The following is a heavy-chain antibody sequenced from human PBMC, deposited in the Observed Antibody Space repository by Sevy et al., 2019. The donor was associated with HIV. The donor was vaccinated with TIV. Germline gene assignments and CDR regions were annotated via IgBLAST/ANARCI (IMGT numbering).Heavy chain of an antibody. CDR1: GFTFSSYA. V-gene: IGHV3-23*01. Sequence: GGSLRLSCAASGFTFSSYAMSWVRQAPGKGLEWVSAISGRGGSTYYADSVKGRFTISRDNSKNTLYLQMNSLRAEDTAVYYCAKDPMITSYPYNFDYWGQGTLVTVSS. CDR3: AKDPMITSYPYNFDY. CDR2: ISGRGGST. J-gene: IGHJ4*02. D-gene: IGHD3-16*01.